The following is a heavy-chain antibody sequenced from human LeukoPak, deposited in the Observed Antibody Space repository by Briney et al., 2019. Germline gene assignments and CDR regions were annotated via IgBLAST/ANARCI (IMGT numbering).Heavy chain of an antibody. J-gene: IGHJ4*02. CDR2: INHSGST. CDR1: GGSFSGYY. V-gene: IGHV4-34*01. CDR3: ARGRRDGYFDY. D-gene: IGHD5-24*01. Sequence: SETLSLTCAVYGGSFSGYYWSWIRQPLGKGLEWIGEINHSGSTNYNPSLKSRVTISVDTSKNQFSLKLSSVTAADTAVYYCARGRRDGYFDYWGQGTLVTVSS.